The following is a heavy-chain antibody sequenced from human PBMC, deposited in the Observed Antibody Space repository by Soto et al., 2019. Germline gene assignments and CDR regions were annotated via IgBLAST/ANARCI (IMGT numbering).Heavy chain of an antibody. CDR1: GGTXXXXA. Sequence: QVQLVQSGAEVKKPGSSVKVSCKASGGTXXXXAISXXXXXXXXXXXXXDVIIPIFGTANYAQKFQGRVTITADESTSTAYMELSSLRSEDTAVYYCATSIAARPHYYGMDVWGQGTTVTVSS. V-gene: IGHV1-69*01. CDR2: IIPIFGTA. D-gene: IGHD6-6*01. J-gene: IGHJ6*02. CDR3: ATSIAARPHYYGMDV.